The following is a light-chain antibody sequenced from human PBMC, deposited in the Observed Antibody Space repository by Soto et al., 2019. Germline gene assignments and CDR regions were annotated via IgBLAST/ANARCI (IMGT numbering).Light chain of an antibody. Sequence: QSVLTQPASVSGSPGQSITISCTGTSSDVGSYNFVSWYQQHPGNAPKLMIYEVSKRPSGVSNRFSGSKSGNTASLTISGLRAEDEADYYCCSYAGSSTHVFGTGTKLTVL. V-gene: IGLV2-23*02. CDR1: SSDVGSYNF. CDR3: CSYAGSSTHV. CDR2: EVS. J-gene: IGLJ1*01.